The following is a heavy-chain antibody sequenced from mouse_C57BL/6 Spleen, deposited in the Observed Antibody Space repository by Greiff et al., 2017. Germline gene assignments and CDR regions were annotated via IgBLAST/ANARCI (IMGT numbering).Heavy chain of an antibody. J-gene: IGHJ2*01. CDR3: AREEYYGPWFDY. CDR1: GYAFSSSW. D-gene: IGHD1-1*01. Sequence: QVQLKESGPELVKPGASVKISCKASGYAFSSSWMNWVKQRPGKGLEWIGRIYPGDGDTNYNGKFKGKATLTADKSSSTAYMQLSSLTSEDSAVYFCAREEYYGPWFDYWGQGTTLTVSS. V-gene: IGHV1-82*01. CDR2: IYPGDGDT.